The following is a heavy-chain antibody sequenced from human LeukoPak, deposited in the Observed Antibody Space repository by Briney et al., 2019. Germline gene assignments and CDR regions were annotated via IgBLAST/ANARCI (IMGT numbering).Heavy chain of an antibody. CDR3: ARGRYCSSTSCYYNWFDP. CDR1: GGSVSSSSYY. CDR2: IYYSGST. Sequence: WETLSLTCTVSGGSVSSSSYYWGWIRQPPGKGLEWIGSIYYSGSTYYNPSLKSRVTISVDTSKNQFSLKLSSVTAADTAVYYCARGRYCSSTSCYYNWFDPWGQGTLVTVSS. V-gene: IGHV4-39*01. D-gene: IGHD2-2*01. J-gene: IGHJ5*02.